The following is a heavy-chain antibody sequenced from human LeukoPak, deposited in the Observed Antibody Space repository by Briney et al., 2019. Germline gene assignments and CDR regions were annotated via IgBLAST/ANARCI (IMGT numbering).Heavy chain of an antibody. CDR3: ARDQPEDSSGDQFDP. V-gene: IGHV1-46*01. Sequence: ASVKVSCKASGYTFTSYYIHWVRQAPGQGLEWMGIINPRGGSTSYAQKFQGRVTMTRDMSTSTVHMELSSLRAEDTAVYYRARDQPEDSSGDQFDPWGQGTLVTVSS. CDR1: GYTFTSYY. D-gene: IGHD3-22*01. CDR2: INPRGGST. J-gene: IGHJ5*02.